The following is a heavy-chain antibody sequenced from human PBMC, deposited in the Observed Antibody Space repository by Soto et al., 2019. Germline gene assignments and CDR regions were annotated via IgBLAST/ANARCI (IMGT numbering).Heavy chain of an antibody. V-gene: IGHV3-30*18. CDR2: ISYDGSNK. J-gene: IGHJ4*02. CDR1: GFTISSYG. D-gene: IGHD2-15*01. Sequence: QVQLVESGGGVVQPGRSLRLSCAASGFTISSYGMHWVRQAPGKGLEWVAVISYDGSNKYYADSVKGRFTISRDNSKNTLYLQMNSLRAEDTAVYYCAKLVGGPGRVFDYWGQGTLVTVSS. CDR3: AKLVGGPGRVFDY.